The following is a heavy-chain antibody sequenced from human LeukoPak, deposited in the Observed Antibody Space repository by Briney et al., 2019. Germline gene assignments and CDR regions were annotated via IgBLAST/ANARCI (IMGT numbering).Heavy chain of an antibody. CDR1: GFTFSSYS. D-gene: IGHD4-17*01. J-gene: IGHJ4*02. Sequence: GGSLRLSCAASGFTFSSYSMNWVRRAPGKGLEWVSSISSISTYISYADSVKGRFTISRDTAKNSLYLQMNSLRAEDTAVYYCARQRYGDYSSDYWGQGTLVTVSS. V-gene: IGHV3-21*01. CDR2: ISSISTYI. CDR3: ARQRYGDYSSDY.